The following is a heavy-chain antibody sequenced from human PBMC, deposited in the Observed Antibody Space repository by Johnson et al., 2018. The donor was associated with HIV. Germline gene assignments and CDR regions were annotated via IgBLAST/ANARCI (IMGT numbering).Heavy chain of an antibody. CDR3: VTADRGSA. CDR1: GFTLSNHW. D-gene: IGHD1-26*01. Sequence: VRLVESGGGLVQPGGSLRLSCAASGFTLSNHWMSWVRQAPGKGLEYVANVNQDGSAKFYVDSVKGRFTISRDNAKNSLYLQMNSLRDEDTAVHYCVTADRGSAWGQGTTVTVSS. CDR2: VNQDGSAK. J-gene: IGHJ3*01. V-gene: IGHV3-7*05.